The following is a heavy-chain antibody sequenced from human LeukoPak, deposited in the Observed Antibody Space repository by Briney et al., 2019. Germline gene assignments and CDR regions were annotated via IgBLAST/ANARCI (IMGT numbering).Heavy chain of an antibody. D-gene: IGHD1-26*01. Sequence: GGSLRLSCAASGFTFSSYAMGWVRQAPGQGLEWVSGISDSGGSTFYADSVKGRFTISRDNSKNMLYLHVNSLRAEDTAIYYCAKKHSGSYYDYWGREPWSPSPQ. CDR3: AKKHSGSYYDY. CDR2: ISDSGGST. CDR1: GFTFSSYA. V-gene: IGHV3-23*01. J-gene: IGHJ4*02.